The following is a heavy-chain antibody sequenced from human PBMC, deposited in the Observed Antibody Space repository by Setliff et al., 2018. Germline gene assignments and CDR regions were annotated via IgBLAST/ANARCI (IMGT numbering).Heavy chain of an antibody. CDR3: ARDSALHSYHYDSSGYLDY. V-gene: IGHV4-59*01. J-gene: IGHJ4*02. D-gene: IGHD3-22*01. CDR2: TYYSGST. CDR1: GASITSYY. Sequence: SETLSLTCRVSGASITSYYWGWIRQSPGKGLEWIGYTYYSGSTNSNPSLKSRVTISVDTSKNQFSLKLSSVTAADTGVYYCARDSALHSYHYDSSGYLDYWGQGTLVTVSS.